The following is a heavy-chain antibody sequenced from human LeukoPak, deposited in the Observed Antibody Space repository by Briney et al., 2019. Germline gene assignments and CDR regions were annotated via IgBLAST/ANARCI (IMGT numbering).Heavy chain of an antibody. CDR1: GGTFSSYA. CDR2: IIPIFGTA. V-gene: IGHV1-69*13. D-gene: IGHD2-15*01. CDR3: ARGRPQTYCSGGSCYSDAFDI. Sequence: SVNVSCTASGGTFSSYAISWVRQAPGQGREGMGGIIPIFGTANYAQKFQGRVTITADESTSTAYMELSSLRSEDTAVYYCARGRPQTYCSGGSCYSDAFDIWGQGTMVTVSS. J-gene: IGHJ3*02.